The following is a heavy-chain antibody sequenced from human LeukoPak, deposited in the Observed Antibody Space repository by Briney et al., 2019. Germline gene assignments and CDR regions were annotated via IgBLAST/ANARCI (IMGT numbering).Heavy chain of an antibody. D-gene: IGHD1-26*01. J-gene: IGHJ4*02. CDR2: IYHSGST. Sequence: PSQTLSLTCTVSGGSINSGAYYWTWIRQPPGKGLEWIGEIYHSGSTNYNPSLKSRVTISVDKSKNQFSLKLSSVTAADTAVYYCARDVPEGALDYWGQGTLVTVSS. V-gene: IGHV4-30-2*01. CDR3: ARDVPEGALDY. CDR1: GGSINSGAYY.